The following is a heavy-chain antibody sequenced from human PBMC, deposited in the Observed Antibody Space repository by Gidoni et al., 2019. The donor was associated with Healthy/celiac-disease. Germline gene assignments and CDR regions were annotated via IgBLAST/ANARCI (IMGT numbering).Heavy chain of an antibody. J-gene: IGHJ5*02. D-gene: IGHD6-6*01. Sequence: QVQLQQWGAGLLKPSETLSLTCAVYGGSFSGYYWSWIRQPPGKGLEWIGEINHSGSTNYNPSLKSRVTISVDTSKNQFSLKLSSVTAADTAVYYCARGRAARPMNFGFDPWGQGTLVTVSS. V-gene: IGHV4-34*01. CDR1: GGSFSGYY. CDR2: INHSGST. CDR3: ARGRAARPMNFGFDP.